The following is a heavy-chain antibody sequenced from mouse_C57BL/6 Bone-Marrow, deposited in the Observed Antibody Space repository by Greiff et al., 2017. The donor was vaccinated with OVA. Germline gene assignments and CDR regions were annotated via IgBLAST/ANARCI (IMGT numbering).Heavy chain of an antibody. Sequence: EVMLVESGPELVKPGASVKIPCKASGYTFTDYNMDWVKQSHGKSLEWIGDINPNNGGTIYNQKFKGKATLTVDKSSSTAYMELRSLTSEDTAVYYCARVSDYGKDYAMDYWGQGTSVTVSS. CDR1: GYTFTDYN. CDR3: ARVSDYGKDYAMDY. J-gene: IGHJ4*01. D-gene: IGHD1-1*01. CDR2: INPNNGGT. V-gene: IGHV1-18*01.